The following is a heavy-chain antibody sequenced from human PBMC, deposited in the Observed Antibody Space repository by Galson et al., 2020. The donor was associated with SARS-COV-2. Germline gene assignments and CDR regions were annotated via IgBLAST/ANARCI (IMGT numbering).Heavy chain of an antibody. V-gene: IGHV3-23*01. CDR1: EFTFSNYA. Sequence: LSLTCAASEFTFSNYAMSWVRQAPGKGLEWVSTISGSGGPTYYADSVKGRFTISSDNSKNTLYLQMDRLRAEDTAIYYCARHQQLLTPFDYWGQGTLVIVSS. J-gene: IGHJ4*02. CDR2: ISGSGGPT. D-gene: IGHD6-13*01. CDR3: ARHQQLLTPFDY.